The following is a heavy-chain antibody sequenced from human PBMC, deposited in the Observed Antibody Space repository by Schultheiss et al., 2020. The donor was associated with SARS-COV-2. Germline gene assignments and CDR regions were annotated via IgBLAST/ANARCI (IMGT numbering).Heavy chain of an antibody. J-gene: IGHJ5*02. V-gene: IGHV3-73*01. Sequence: GGSLRLSCAASGFTFSSYGMHWVRQAPGKGLEWVGRIRSKANSYATAYAASVKGRFTISRDDSKNTAYLQMNSLRAEDTAVYYCTTEYSSSWYDNWFDPWGQGTLVTVSS. CDR3: TTEYSSSWYDNWFDP. CDR1: GFTFSSYG. CDR2: IRSKANSYAT. D-gene: IGHD6-13*01.